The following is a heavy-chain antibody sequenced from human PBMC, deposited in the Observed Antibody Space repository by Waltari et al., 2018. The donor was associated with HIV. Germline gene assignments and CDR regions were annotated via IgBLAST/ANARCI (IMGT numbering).Heavy chain of an antibody. CDR2: SSWKSDTI. CDR1: GFNFDDYA. CDR3: AKVGMTAVTSYAIDI. J-gene: IGHJ3*02. D-gene: IGHD4-17*01. V-gene: IGHV3-9*01. Sequence: DVHLVESGGGLVQPGGSLRLSCAASGFNFDDYAMHWVRQAPGKGRECGSCSSWKSDTIGYADSVKGRFTISRDNAKNSLSLLMNVLRGDDTALYYCAKVGMTAVTSYAIDIWGQGTMVTVSS.